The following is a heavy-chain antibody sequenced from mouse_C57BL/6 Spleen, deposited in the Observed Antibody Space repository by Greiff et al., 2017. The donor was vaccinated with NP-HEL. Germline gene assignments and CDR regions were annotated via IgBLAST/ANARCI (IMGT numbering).Heavy chain of an antibody. Sequence: EVKLVASGGGLVKPGGSLKLSCAASGFTFSSYAMSWVRPTPAKRLEWVATISDGGSSTYYPDNVKGRFTISRDNAKNNLYLQMSHLKSEDTAMYYCARMGYDYDEDAMDYWGQGTSVTVSS. J-gene: IGHJ4*01. CDR2: ISDGGSST. D-gene: IGHD2-4*01. CDR1: GFTFSSYA. CDR3: ARMGYDYDEDAMDY. V-gene: IGHV5-4*03.